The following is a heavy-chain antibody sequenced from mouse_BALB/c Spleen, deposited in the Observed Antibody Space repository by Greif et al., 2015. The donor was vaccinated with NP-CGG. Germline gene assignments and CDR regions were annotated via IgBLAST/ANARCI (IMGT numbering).Heavy chain of an antibody. CDR1: GYGFTNYL. J-gene: IGHJ3*01. Sequence: VQLQQSGAELVRPGASVKVSCKASGYGFTNYLMEWVKQRPGQGLEWIGVINPGSGGTNYSEKFKGKATLTADKSSSTAYMQLSSLTSDDSAVYFCAREGDYGFAYWGQGTLVTVSA. CDR3: AREGDYGFAY. V-gene: IGHV1-54*01. CDR2: INPGSGGT. D-gene: IGHD2-4*01.